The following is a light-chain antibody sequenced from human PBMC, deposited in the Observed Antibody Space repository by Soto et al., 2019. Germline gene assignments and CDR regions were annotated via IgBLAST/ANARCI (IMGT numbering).Light chain of an antibody. CDR1: QSISSY. CDR2: AAF. J-gene: IGKJ1*01. Sequence: DIQMTQSPSSLSASVGDRVTITCRASQSISSYLNWYQQKPGKAPNLLIHAAFNLQSGVPSRFSGSGSGTDFTLTFSSLQPEDFATYYCQQSSSFPRTFGQGTKVEIK. V-gene: IGKV1-39*01. CDR3: QQSSSFPRT.